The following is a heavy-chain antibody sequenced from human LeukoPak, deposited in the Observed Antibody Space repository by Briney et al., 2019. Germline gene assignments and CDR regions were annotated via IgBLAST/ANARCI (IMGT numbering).Heavy chain of an antibody. Sequence: PGGSLRLSCAASGFTFSSYAMSWVRQAPGKGLEWVSAISGSGGSTYYADSVKGRFTISRDSSKNTLYLQMNSLRAEDTAVYYCAKDQYQLPRGWFDPWGQGTLVTVSS. CDR3: AKDQYQLPRGWFDP. V-gene: IGHV3-23*01. J-gene: IGHJ5*02. CDR2: ISGSGGST. D-gene: IGHD2-2*01. CDR1: GFTFSSYA.